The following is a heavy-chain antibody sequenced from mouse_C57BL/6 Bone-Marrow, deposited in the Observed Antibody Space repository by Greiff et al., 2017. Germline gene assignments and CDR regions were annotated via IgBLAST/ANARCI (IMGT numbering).Heavy chain of an antibody. CDR1: GYSFTGYY. Sequence: EVQLQQSGPELVKPGASVKISCKASGYSFTGYYMNWVKQSPEKSLEWIGEINPSTGGTTYNQKFKAKATLTVDKSSSTAYMQLKSLTSEDSAVYYCARPHYGSSLYYYAMDYWGQGTSVTVSA. CDR3: ARPHYGSSLYYYAMDY. CDR2: INPSTGGT. J-gene: IGHJ4*01. V-gene: IGHV1-42*01. D-gene: IGHD1-1*01.